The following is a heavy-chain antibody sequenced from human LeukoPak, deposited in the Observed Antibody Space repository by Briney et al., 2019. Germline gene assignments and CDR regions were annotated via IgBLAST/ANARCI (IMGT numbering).Heavy chain of an antibody. CDR1: GGSISSSSYY. CDR2: IYYSGST. J-gene: IGHJ4*02. V-gene: IGHV4-39*01. Sequence: TSETLSLTCTVSGGSISSSSYYWGWIRQPPGKGLEWIGSIYYSGSTYYNPSLKSRVTISVDTSKNQFSLKLSSVTAADTAVYYCARHSETDIVVVPAAINYWGQGTLVSVSS. D-gene: IGHD2-2*02. CDR3: ARHSETDIVVVPAAINY.